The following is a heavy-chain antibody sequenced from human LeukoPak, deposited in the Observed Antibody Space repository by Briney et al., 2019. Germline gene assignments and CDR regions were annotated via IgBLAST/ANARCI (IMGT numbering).Heavy chain of an antibody. CDR1: GGSFSGYY. CDR3: ARRKITMVRGVIIGRWFDP. D-gene: IGHD3-10*01. V-gene: IGHV4-34*01. CDR2: INHSGST. Sequence: SETLSLTCAVYGGSFSGYYWSWIRQPPGKGLEWIGEINHSGSTNYNPSLKSRVTISVDTSKNQFSLKLSSVTAADTAVYYCARRKITMVRGVIIGRWFDPWGQGTLVTVSS. J-gene: IGHJ5*02.